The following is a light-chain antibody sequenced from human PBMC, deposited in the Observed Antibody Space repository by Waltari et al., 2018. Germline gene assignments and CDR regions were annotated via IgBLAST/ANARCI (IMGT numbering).Light chain of an antibody. J-gene: IGLJ2*01. CDR3: SSYTSSSTPV. CDR2: DVS. Sequence: QSALTQHASVSGFPGQSITISCTRPSSDVGGDNDVSWYQHHPGTAPRLMIYDVSNGPSGVSNRFSGSKSGNTASLTISGLQAEDEADYYCSSYTSSSTPVFGGGTKLTVL. V-gene: IGLV2-14*03. CDR1: SSDVGGDND.